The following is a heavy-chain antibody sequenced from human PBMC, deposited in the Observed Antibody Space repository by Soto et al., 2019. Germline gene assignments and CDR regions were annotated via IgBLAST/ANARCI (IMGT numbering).Heavy chain of an antibody. J-gene: IGHJ3*02. D-gene: IGHD4-17*01. CDR2: INSDGSRT. V-gene: IGHV3-74*01. CDR1: GFTFSSYW. Sequence: EVQLVESGGGLVQPGGSLRLSCAASGFTFSSYWMHWVRQAPGKGLVGVSRINSDGSRTNYADSVKGRFTISRDNAKNTLYLKMNSLRVEDTAVYYCARAHYGDYDAFDIWGQGTMVTVSS. CDR3: ARAHYGDYDAFDI.